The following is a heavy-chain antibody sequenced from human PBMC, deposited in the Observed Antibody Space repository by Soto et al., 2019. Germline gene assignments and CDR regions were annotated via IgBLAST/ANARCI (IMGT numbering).Heavy chain of an antibody. V-gene: IGHV5-51*01. CDR2: IYPGDSDT. D-gene: IGHD1-1*01. J-gene: IGHJ6*02. CDR1: GNLLTRDW. Sequence: GHSLKRSYTGSGNLLTRDWIGSVRQLPSKGLDWMGIIYPGDSDTRYSPSFQGQVTISADKSISTAYLQWSSLKASDTAMYYCARHAGSTTGTTYYYYGRDGWGQRTTVTVS. CDR3: ARHAGSTTGTTYYYYGRDG.